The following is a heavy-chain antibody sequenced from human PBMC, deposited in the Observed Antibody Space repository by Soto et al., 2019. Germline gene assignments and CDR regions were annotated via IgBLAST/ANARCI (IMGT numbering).Heavy chain of an antibody. D-gene: IGHD3-10*01. Sequence: DVELVESGGGLVQPGGSLRLSCVASGFTFSNYWMHWIRQAPGKGLVWVSRLNSDGRKTSYADSVQGRFTISRDNAKNTLYLQMNSLRAEDTAVYYCARGDYYGSGSYLYWGQGMLVSVSS. V-gene: IGHV3-74*01. J-gene: IGHJ4*02. CDR1: GFTFSNYW. CDR3: ARGDYYGSGSYLY. CDR2: LNSDGRKT.